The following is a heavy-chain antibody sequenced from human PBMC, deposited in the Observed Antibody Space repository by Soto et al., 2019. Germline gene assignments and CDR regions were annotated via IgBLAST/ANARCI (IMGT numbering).Heavy chain of an antibody. CDR1: GDTFGSDS. D-gene: IGHD1-26*01. V-gene: IGHV1-69*01. Sequence: QVQLVQSGAEVRKPGSSVKVSCQASGDTFGSDSINWVRQAPGQGLEWMGGIIPMLEKPNYAQTLQDRLTITADESAKTAYMELRNLRSEDTAVYFCARLRWGAFDPWGQGTPVTVSS. J-gene: IGHJ5*02. CDR2: IIPMLEKP. CDR3: ARLRWGAFDP.